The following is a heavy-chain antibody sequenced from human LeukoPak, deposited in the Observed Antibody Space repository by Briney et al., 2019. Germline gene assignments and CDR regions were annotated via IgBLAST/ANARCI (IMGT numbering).Heavy chain of an antibody. CDR2: ISGSGGST. V-gene: IGHV3-23*01. J-gene: IGHJ4*02. CDR3: AKDLLYLVTTY. CDR1: GFTFSSYA. Sequence: GGSLRLSCAASGFTFSSYAMSWVRQAPGKGLEWVSAISGSGGSTYYADSVKGRFTNSRDNSKNTLYLQMNSLRAEDTAVYYCAKDLLYLVTTYRSQGTLVTVSS. D-gene: IGHD4-17*01.